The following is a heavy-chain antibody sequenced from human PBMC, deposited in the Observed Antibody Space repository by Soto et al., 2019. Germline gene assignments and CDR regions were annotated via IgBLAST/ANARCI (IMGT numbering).Heavy chain of an antibody. CDR3: TTEVDPAYYYGMDV. V-gene: IGHV3-15*07. J-gene: IGHJ6*02. CDR2: IKSKTDGGTT. CDR1: GFTFSNAW. Sequence: GGSLRLSCAASGFTFSNAWMNWVRQAPGKGLEWVGRIKSKTDGGTTDYAAPVKGRFTISRDDSKNTLYLQMNSLKTEDTAVYYCTTEVDPAYYYGMDVWGQGTTVTVSS.